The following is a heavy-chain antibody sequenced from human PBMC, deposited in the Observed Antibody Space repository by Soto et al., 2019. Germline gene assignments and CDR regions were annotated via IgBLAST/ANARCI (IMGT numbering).Heavy chain of an antibody. J-gene: IGHJ6*02. Sequence: QVQLVQSGAEVKKPGASVKVSCKASGYTFTSYYMHWVRQAPGQGLEWMGIINPSGGSTSYAQKFQGRVTMTRDTSTSTVYMELSSLRSEDTAVYYCARERTAMVNGAVYGDSVLAYYYYYGMDVWGQGTTVTVSS. CDR2: INPSGGST. D-gene: IGHD5-18*01. CDR3: ARERTAMVNGAVYGDSVLAYYYYYGMDV. V-gene: IGHV1-46*01. CDR1: GYTFTSYY.